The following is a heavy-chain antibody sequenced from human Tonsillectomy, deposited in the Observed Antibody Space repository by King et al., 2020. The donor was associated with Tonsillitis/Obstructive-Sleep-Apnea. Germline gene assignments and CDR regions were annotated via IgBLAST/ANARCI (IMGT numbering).Heavy chain of an antibody. Sequence: VQLVESGGGLVQPGGSLRLSCAASGFTFSRYWMSWVRQAPGKGLEWVANIKQDGSEKYYVESVKGRFSISRDNAKNSLFLQMNSLRVEDTAVYYCAGLPDVWGQGTTVTVSS. CDR3: AGLPDV. CDR1: GFTFSRYW. V-gene: IGHV3-7*03. J-gene: IGHJ6*02. CDR2: IKQDGSEK.